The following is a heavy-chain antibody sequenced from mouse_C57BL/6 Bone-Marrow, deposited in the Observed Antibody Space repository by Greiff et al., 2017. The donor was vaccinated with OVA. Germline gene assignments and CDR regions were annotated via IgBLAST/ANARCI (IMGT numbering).Heavy chain of an antibody. CDR3: TTSGDYGTYFDY. CDR1: GFNIEDDY. J-gene: IGHJ2*01. V-gene: IGHV14-4*01. CDR2: IDPENGDT. D-gene: IGHD1-1*01. Sequence: EVQLQESGAELVRPGASVKLSCTASGFNIEDDYMHWVKQRPEQGLEWIGWIDPENGDTEYASKFQGKATITADTSSNTAYLQLSSLTSEDTAVYYCTTSGDYGTYFDYWGQGTTLTVSS.